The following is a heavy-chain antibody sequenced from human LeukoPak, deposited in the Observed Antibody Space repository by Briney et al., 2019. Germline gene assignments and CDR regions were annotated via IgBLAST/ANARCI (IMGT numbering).Heavy chain of an antibody. Sequence: SETLSLTCTVSGGSISSSRYYWGWIRQPPGKGLEWIGEINHSGSTNYNPSLKSRVTISVDTSKNQFSLKLSSVTAADTAVYYCARGPHYDILTGLLAPSGMDVWGQGTTVTVSS. V-gene: IGHV4-39*07. J-gene: IGHJ6*02. D-gene: IGHD3-9*01. CDR1: GGSISSSRYY. CDR3: ARGPHYDILTGLLAPSGMDV. CDR2: INHSGST.